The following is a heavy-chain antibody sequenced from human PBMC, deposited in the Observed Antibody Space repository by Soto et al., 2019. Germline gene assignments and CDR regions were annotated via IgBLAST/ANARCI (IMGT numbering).Heavy chain of an antibody. CDR2: IYYTGST. V-gene: IGHV4-31*03. J-gene: IGHJ4*02. Sequence: SETLSLTCSVSGASIRSGGYYWSWLRQSPGKGLEWIGHIYYTGSTFYSPSLKSRLTISLDTSKNQFSLDLRSVKAADTDMYYCARMEMASIKWGRGTLVTVSS. D-gene: IGHD3-3*01. CDR3: ARMEMASIK. CDR1: GASIRSGGYY.